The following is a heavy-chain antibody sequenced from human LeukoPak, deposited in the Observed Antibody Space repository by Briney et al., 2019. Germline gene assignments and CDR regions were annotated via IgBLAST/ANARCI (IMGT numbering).Heavy chain of an antibody. V-gene: IGHV4-59*12. Sequence: PSETLSLTCTVSGGSISSYYWSWIRQPPGKGLEWIGYIYYSGSTNYNPSLKSRVTISVDTSKNQFSLKLSSVTAADTAVYYCARDLRLFRYFDYWGQGTLVTVSS. CDR3: ARDLRLFRYFDY. CDR1: GGSISSYY. CDR2: IYYSGST. D-gene: IGHD3-22*01. J-gene: IGHJ4*02.